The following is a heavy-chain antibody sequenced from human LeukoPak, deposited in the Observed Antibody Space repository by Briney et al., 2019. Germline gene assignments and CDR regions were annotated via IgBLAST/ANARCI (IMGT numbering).Heavy chain of an antibody. V-gene: IGHV3-11*04. CDR2: LNSSGGPT. J-gene: IGHJ4*02. Sequence: PGGSLRLSCAASGFTFSDYYMSWFRQAPGKGLECISYLNSSGGPTYYVDSVRGRFTISRDNSRNTLYLQMNNLRTEDTAVYYCARSNSGSWHYFDYWGQGTLVTVSS. CDR1: GFTFSDYY. CDR3: ARSNSGSWHYFDY. D-gene: IGHD1-26*01.